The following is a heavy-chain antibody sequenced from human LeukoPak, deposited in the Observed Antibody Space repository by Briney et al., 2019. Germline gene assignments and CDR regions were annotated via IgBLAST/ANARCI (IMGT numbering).Heavy chain of an antibody. CDR1: GFTFSSYG. Sequence: GGSLRLSCAASGFTFSSYGMHWVRQAPGKGLEWVAVISYDGSNKYYADSVKGRFTISRDNSKNTLYLQMNSLRAEDTAVYYCAKGPLPPGYGMDVWGQGTTVTVSS. CDR2: ISYDGSNK. V-gene: IGHV3-30*18. J-gene: IGHJ6*02. CDR3: AKGPLPPGYGMDV.